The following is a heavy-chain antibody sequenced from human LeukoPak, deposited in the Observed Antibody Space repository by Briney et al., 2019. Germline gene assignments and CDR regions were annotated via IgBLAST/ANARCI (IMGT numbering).Heavy chain of an antibody. J-gene: IGHJ4*02. CDR1: GGTFSSYA. Sequence: SVKVSCKASGGTFSSYAISWVRQAPGQGLEWMGRIIPILGIANYAQKFQGRVTITADESTSTAYMELSSLRSEDTAVYYCARMAPYYYDSSGYSPEDDYWGQGTLVTVSS. D-gene: IGHD3-22*01. CDR2: IIPILGIA. CDR3: ARMAPYYYDSSGYSPEDDY. V-gene: IGHV1-69*04.